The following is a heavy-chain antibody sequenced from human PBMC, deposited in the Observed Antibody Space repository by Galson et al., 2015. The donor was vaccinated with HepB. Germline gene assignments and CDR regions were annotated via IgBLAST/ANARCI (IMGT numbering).Heavy chain of an antibody. CDR3: ARESKLVADAFDI. CDR1: GYTFTSYD. CDR2: MNPNSGNT. D-gene: IGHD2-15*01. J-gene: IGHJ3*02. V-gene: IGHV1-8*01. Sequence: VKVSCKASGYTFTSYDINWVRQATGQGLEWMGWMNPNSGNTGYAQKFQGRVTMTRNTSISTAYMELSSLRSEDTAVYYCARESKLVADAFDIWGQGTMVTVSS.